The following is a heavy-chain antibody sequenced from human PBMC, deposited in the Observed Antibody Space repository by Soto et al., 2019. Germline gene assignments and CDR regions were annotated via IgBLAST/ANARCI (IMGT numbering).Heavy chain of an antibody. CDR1: GGTFSSYA. J-gene: IGHJ4*02. D-gene: IGHD6-19*01. V-gene: IGHV1-69*06. CDR3: ARVPYPYSSGWYGYYFDY. Sequence: QVQLVQSGAEVKKPGSSVKVSCKASGGTFSSYAISWVRQAPGQGLEWMGGIIPIFGTTNYAQKFHGRVTINAEKSTSTAYMELSSLRSEDTAVYYCARVPYPYSSGWYGYYFDYWGQGTLVTVSS. CDR2: IIPIFGTT.